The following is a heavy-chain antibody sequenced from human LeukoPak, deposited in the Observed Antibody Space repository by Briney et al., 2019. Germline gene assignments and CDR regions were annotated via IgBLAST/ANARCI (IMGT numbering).Heavy chain of an antibody. Sequence: GASVKVSCKASGYTFTDFYMHWVRQAPGQGLEWMGWINPNSGGTNYAQNFQGRVTMTSDTSISTAYMELSRLRSDDTAVYYCARSCYDSNGYPAHFDYWGQGTLVTVSS. CDR2: INPNSGGT. D-gene: IGHD3-22*01. CDR3: ARSCYDSNGYPAHFDY. CDR1: GYTFTDFY. J-gene: IGHJ4*02. V-gene: IGHV1-2*02.